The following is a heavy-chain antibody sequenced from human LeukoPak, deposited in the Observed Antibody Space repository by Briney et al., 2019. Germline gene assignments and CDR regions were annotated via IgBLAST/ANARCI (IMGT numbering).Heavy chain of an antibody. V-gene: IGHV3-21*01. CDR1: GFTFSSYS. Sequence: GGSLRLSCAASGFTFSSYSMNWVRQAPGKGLEWVSSISSSSSYIYYADSVKGRFTISRDNAKNSLYLQMNSLRAEGTAVYYCARGEGFWSGYWAFDIWGQGTMVTVSS. CDR2: ISSSSSYI. J-gene: IGHJ3*02. CDR3: ARGEGFWSGYWAFDI. D-gene: IGHD3-3*01.